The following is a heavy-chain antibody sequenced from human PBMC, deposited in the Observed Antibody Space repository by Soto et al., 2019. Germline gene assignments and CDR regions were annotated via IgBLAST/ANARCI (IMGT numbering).Heavy chain of an antibody. Sequence: PGESLKISCAASGFTFSTFAMTWVRQAPGKGLEWVSSVKNNGDGTYYADSVKGRFTISRDNSKNTLYLQMNSLRAEDTAVYYCVKDYPGPRSSRDSSNPYVLLDAWGQGTLVTVSS. V-gene: IGHV3-23*01. CDR1: GFTFSTFA. D-gene: IGHD4-4*01. J-gene: IGHJ5*02. CDR2: VKNNGDGT. CDR3: VKDYPGPRSSRDSSNPYVLLDA.